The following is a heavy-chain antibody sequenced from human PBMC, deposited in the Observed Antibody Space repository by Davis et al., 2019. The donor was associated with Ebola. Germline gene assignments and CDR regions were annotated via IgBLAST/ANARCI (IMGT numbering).Heavy chain of an antibody. CDR1: GFAVSTNH. V-gene: IGHV3-23*01. J-gene: IGHJ4*02. D-gene: IGHD2-8*01. CDR3: AEGGTNNFLGAN. CDR2: ISASGADI. Sequence: PGGSLRLSCAASGFAVSTNHMSWVRQAPGGGLEWVSGISASGADIKYADSVRGRFSISRDDSKSTLYLQMDSLRVEDTAVFYCAEGGTNNFLGANWGQGTLVTVSS.